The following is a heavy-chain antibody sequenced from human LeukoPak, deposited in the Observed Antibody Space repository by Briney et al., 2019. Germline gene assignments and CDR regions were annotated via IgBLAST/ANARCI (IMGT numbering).Heavy chain of an antibody. CDR3: AKEAYDSSGYYDYFDY. Sequence: PGGSLRLSCAASGFTLSSYGMSWVRQAPGKGLEWVSAISGSGGSTYYADSVKGRFTISRDNSKNTLYLQMNSLRAEDTAVYYCAKEAYDSSGYYDYFDYWGQGTLVTVSS. D-gene: IGHD3-22*01. CDR2: ISGSGGST. V-gene: IGHV3-23*01. CDR1: GFTLSSYG. J-gene: IGHJ4*02.